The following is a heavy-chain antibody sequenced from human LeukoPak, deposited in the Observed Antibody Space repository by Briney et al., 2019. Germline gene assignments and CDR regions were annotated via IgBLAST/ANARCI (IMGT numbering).Heavy chain of an antibody. D-gene: IGHD2-2*02. Sequence: PGGSLRLSCAASGFTFSSYSMNWVRQAPGKGLEWVSLISWDGAGTYYADSVKGRFTISRDNSKNSLYLQMNSLRAEDTALYYCAKGGYCTSTSCYTYMDVWGKGTTVTVSS. CDR1: GFTFSSYS. J-gene: IGHJ6*03. CDR2: ISWDGAGT. V-gene: IGHV3-43D*03. CDR3: AKGGYCTSTSCYTYMDV.